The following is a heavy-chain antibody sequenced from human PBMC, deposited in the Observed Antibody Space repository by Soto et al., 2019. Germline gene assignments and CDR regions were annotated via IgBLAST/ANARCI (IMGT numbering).Heavy chain of an antibody. CDR1: VGTFSSYS. CDR2: IIPIFGTA. Sequence: QVQLVHSGAEVKKPGSSVKFSCKASVGTFSSYSISWLRQSPVQGLEWMGGIIPIFGTANYAQKFQGRVTITADKSTSTAYMELSSLRSEDTAVYYCATLGGTAMVKIDYWGQGTLVTVSS. CDR3: ATLGGTAMVKIDY. D-gene: IGHD5-18*01. J-gene: IGHJ4*02. V-gene: IGHV1-69*06.